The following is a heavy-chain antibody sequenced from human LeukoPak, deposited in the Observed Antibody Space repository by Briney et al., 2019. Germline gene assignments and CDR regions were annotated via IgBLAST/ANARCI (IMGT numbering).Heavy chain of an antibody. CDR1: GGSFSGYY. V-gene: IGHV4-34*01. CDR2: INHSGST. D-gene: IGHD6-19*01. CDR3: ARGVVAVADTAGYFDY. Sequence: SETLSLTCAVYGGSFSGYYWSWIRQPPGKGLEWIGEINHSGSTNYNPSLKSRVTISVDTSKNQFSLKLSSVTAADTAVYYCARGVVAVADTAGYFDYWGQGTLVTVSS. J-gene: IGHJ4*02.